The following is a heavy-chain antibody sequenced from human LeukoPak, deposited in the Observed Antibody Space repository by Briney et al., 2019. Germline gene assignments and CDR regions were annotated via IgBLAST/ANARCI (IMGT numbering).Heavy chain of an antibody. Sequence: SETLSLTCTVSGGSISSSSYYWGWTRQPPGKGLEWIGSIYYSGSTYYNPSLKSRVTISVDRSKNHFSLRLSSVTAADTAVYYCARGENVVAATRRWGQGTLVTVSS. CDR2: IYYSGST. V-gene: IGHV4-39*02. D-gene: IGHD2-15*01. J-gene: IGHJ4*02. CDR1: GGSISSSSYY. CDR3: ARGENVVAATRR.